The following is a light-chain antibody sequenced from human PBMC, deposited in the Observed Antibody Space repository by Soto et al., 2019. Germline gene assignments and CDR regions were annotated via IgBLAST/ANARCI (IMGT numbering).Light chain of an antibody. CDR2: DAS. J-gene: IGKJ4*01. CDR1: QSVSSN. Sequence: EIVLTQSPATLSLSPGERVTLSCRASQSVSSNLAWYQQKPGQAPRLLIYDASNRATGIPARFSGSGSGTDFTLTISSLEPEDFAVYYCQQRDTRPLTSGGGTKVEIK. CDR3: QQRDTRPLT. V-gene: IGKV3-11*01.